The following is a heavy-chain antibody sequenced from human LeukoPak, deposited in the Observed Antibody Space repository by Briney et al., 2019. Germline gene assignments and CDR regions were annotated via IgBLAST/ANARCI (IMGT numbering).Heavy chain of an antibody. CDR1: GGSISSCY. J-gene: IGHJ3*02. D-gene: IGHD3-22*01. V-gene: IGHV4-59*01. Sequence: SETLSLTCTVSGGSISSCYWSWIRQPPGKGLAWIGYIYYSGSTNYNPSLKSRVTISVDTSKNQFSLKLSPVTAADTAVYYCARAWLSSSGTDAFDIWGQGTMVTVSS. CDR2: IYYSGST. CDR3: ARAWLSSSGTDAFDI.